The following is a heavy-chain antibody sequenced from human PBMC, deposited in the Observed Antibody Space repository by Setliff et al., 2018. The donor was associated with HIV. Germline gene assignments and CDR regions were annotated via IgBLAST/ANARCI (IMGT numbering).Heavy chain of an antibody. V-gene: IGHV4-61*02. Sequence: SETLSLTCTVSGDSISSGSYYWSWIRQPAGKGLEWIGRVYSSGSTNYNPPLKSRLTISVDTSKRQFSLNLSSVTAADTAVYSCARGIGLRPFDAWGQGTLVTV. CDR2: VYSSGST. J-gene: IGHJ4*02. CDR1: GDSISSGSYY. CDR3: ARGIGLRPFDA. D-gene: IGHD4-17*01.